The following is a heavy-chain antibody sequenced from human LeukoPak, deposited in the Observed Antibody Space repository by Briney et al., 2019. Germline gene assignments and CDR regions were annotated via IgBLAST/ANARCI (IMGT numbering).Heavy chain of an antibody. CDR2: IYYTGRT. CDR3: ARATDGVDD. Sequence: SETLSLPCTVSGGPISRYHWRWLRQPPGKGMDWIGYIYYTGRTNYHPSLKSRVSISVDPSKNQFSLELSYVTAADTAVYYCARATDGVDDWDEGPLVTVSS. V-gene: IGHV4-59*01. CDR1: GGPISRYH. D-gene: IGHD3-10*01. J-gene: IGHJ4*02.